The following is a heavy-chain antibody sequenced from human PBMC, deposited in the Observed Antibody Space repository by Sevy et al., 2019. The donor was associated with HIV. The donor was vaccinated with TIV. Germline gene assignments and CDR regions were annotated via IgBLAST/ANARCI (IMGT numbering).Heavy chain of an antibody. J-gene: IGHJ6*02. D-gene: IGHD6-19*01. Sequence: GGSLRLSCAASGFTFSDYYMSWIRQAPGKGLEWVSYISSSGSTIYYADSGKGRFTISRENAKKSLYLQMNSLSAEDTAVYYYASYGIAVAGSPTFRNYYYGMDVWGQGTTVTVSS. V-gene: IGHV3-11*01. CDR3: ASYGIAVAGSPTFRNYYYGMDV. CDR2: ISSSGSTI. CDR1: GFTFSDYY.